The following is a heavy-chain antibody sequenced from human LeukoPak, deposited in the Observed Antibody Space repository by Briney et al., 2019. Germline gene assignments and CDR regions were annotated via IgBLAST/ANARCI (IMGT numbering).Heavy chain of an antibody. V-gene: IGHV4-30-4*08. CDR1: GDSLSYSDYY. Sequence: PSQTLSLTCTVSGDSLSYSDYYWTWIPQPPGKALGWFGYVYYTGQTYYNPSLKSRVTISIDTSKNQFSLNLRSVTATDTAVYYCAHLSWRVLTGGFQHWGQGTLVTVSS. J-gene: IGHJ1*01. CDR2: VYYTGQT. D-gene: IGHD3-9*01. CDR3: AHLSWRVLTGGFQH.